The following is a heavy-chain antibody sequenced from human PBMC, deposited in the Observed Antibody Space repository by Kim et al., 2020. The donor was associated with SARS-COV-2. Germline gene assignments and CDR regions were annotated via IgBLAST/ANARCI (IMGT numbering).Heavy chain of an antibody. J-gene: IGHJ4*02. D-gene: IGHD6-19*01. V-gene: IGHV3-33*01. CDR3: ARELEQWLVPLGY. Sequence: YADSVKGRFTISRDNSKNTLYLQMNSLRAEDTAVYYCARELEQWLVPLGYWGQGTLVTVSS.